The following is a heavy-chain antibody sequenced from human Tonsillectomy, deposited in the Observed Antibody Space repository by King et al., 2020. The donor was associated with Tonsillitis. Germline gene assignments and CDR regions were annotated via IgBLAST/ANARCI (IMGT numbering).Heavy chain of an antibody. Sequence: VQLVESGGGLVQPGGSLRLSCAASGFTFSSYAMSWVRQAPGKGLEWVSAISGSGGSTYYADSVKGRFTISRDNSKNTLYLQMNSLRAEDTAVYYCARHLDSGSSPDIYYYYGRDVWGQGTTVTVSS. J-gene: IGHJ6*02. CDR3: ARHLDSGSSPDIYYYYGRDV. CDR2: ISGSGGST. D-gene: IGHD1-26*01. CDR1: GFTFSSYA. V-gene: IGHV3-23*04.